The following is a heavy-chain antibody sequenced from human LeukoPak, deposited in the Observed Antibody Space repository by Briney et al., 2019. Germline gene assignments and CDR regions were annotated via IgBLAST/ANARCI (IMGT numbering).Heavy chain of an antibody. Sequence: PGGSLRLSCAASGFTFSNAWMSWVRQAPGKGLEWVGRIKSKADGGTADYAAPVKGRFNISRDDSKNTLYLQMNSLKTEDTAVYYCITAYCSGGSCYFCCHWGQGTLVTVST. CDR2: IKSKADGGTA. CDR3: ITAYCSGGSCYFCCH. J-gene: IGHJ4*02. V-gene: IGHV3-15*01. D-gene: IGHD2-15*01. CDR1: GFTFSNAW.